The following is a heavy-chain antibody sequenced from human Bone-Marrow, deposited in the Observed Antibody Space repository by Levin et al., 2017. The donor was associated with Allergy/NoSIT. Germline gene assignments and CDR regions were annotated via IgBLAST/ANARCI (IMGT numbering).Heavy chain of an antibody. V-gene: IGHV3-30*03. CDR2: ISYDGSNK. D-gene: IGHD3-10*01. CDR3: SRGVRKHGVLGDLWSGMDV. J-gene: IGHJ6*02. Sequence: GGSLRLSCSASTFTLTDYGMHWVRQAPGKGLEWVAVISYDGSNKFYGDSVWGRFTISRDTSKNMLYLEMDSLRAEDTAVYYCSRGVRKHGVLGDLWSGMDVWGQGTTVIVSS. CDR1: TFTLTDYG.